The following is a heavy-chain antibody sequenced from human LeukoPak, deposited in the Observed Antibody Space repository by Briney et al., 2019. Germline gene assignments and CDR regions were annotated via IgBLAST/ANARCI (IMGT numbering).Heavy chain of an antibody. J-gene: IGHJ4*02. CDR1: GFTFTLYA. D-gene: IGHD6-13*01. CDR3: AKVSAGTLDY. V-gene: IGHV3-23*01. Sequence: GGSLRLSCAASGFTFTLYAMSWVRQAPGKGLEWVSGISGTGGSTYYADSVQGRFTISRDNSKNTLYLQMNSLRAGDTAVYYCAKVSAGTLDYCGQGTLVTVSS. CDR2: ISGTGGST.